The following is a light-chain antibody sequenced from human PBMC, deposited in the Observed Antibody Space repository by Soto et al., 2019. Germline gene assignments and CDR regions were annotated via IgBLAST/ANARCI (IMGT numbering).Light chain of an antibody. Sequence: QPALTQPASGSGSPGQSISISCTETGSDIGSYNYVSWYQHHPGKVPKFIIYDVTNRPSGVSDRFSGSKSGNTASLTISGLQAEDEADYYCNSYTSASTYVFGTGTKVTVL. J-gene: IGLJ1*01. CDR3: NSYTSASTYV. CDR2: DVT. CDR1: GSDIGSYNY. V-gene: IGLV2-14*03.